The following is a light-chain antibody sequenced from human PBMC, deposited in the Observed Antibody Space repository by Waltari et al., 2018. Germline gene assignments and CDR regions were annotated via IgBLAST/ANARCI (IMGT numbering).Light chain of an antibody. Sequence: EIVLTQSPGTLSLSPGERATLSCRPSQSVGRSLAWYQQKPGPAPRLPIFDTFSRATGIPDRFSGSGSGTDFSLTISRLEPEDFAVYYCQMYVRLPATFGQGTKVEI. J-gene: IGKJ1*01. CDR3: QMYVRLPAT. CDR1: QSVGRS. CDR2: DTF. V-gene: IGKV3-20*01.